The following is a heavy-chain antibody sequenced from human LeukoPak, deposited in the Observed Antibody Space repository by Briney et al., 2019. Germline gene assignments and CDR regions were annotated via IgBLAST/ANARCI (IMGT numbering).Heavy chain of an antibody. CDR3: AKDSYYDSSGYYHY. Sequence: GGSLRLSCAASGFTFSSYAMSWVRQAPGKGLEWVSAISGSGGSTYYADSVKGRFTISRDNYKNTLYLQMNSLRAEDTAVYYCAKDSYYDSSGYYHYWGQGTLVTVSS. CDR2: ISGSGGST. J-gene: IGHJ4*02. V-gene: IGHV3-23*01. D-gene: IGHD3-22*01. CDR1: GFTFSSYA.